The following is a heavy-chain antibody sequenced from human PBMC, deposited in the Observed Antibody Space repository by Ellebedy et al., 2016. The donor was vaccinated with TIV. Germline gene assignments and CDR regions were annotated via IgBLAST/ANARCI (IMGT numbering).Heavy chain of an antibody. D-gene: IGHD2-8*01. CDR1: GGTFRNYA. V-gene: IGHV1-69*13. CDR3: ARGNCSDGSCYGMDV. CDR2: IIAVFGTG. Sequence: AASVKVSCKASGGTFRNYAISWVRQAPGQGLEWMGGIIAVFGTGNNAQKFQGRVTITADESTSTAYMELSSLRSEDTAVYYCARGNCSDGSCYGMDVWGQGTTVTVSS. J-gene: IGHJ6*02.